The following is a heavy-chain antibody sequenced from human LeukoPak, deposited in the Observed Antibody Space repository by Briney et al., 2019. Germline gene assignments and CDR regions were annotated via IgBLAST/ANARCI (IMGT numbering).Heavy chain of an antibody. CDR1: GFTFGDYA. V-gene: IGHV3-49*04. CDR3: ARVRLSGTPPFYDY. D-gene: IGHD1-26*01. CDR2: ITRKAYGGTI. Sequence: PGGSLRLSCTGSGFTFGDYAMSWVRQAPGKGLEWVVVITRKAYGGTIEYGPSVKGRFTISRDDSKSIAYLQMNSLKTEDTAVYYCARVRLSGTPPFYDYWGQGTLVTVSS. J-gene: IGHJ4*02.